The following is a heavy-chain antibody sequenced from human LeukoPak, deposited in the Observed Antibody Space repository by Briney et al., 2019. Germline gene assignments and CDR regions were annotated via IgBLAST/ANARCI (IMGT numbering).Heavy chain of an antibody. CDR2: INHSGST. Sequence: SETLSLTCAVYGGSFSGYYWSWIRQPPGKGLEWIEEINHSGSTNYNPSLKSRVTISVDTSKNQFSLKLSSVTAADTAVYYCARGIRGYKISYYFDYWGQGTLVTVSS. CDR3: ARGIRGYKISYYFDY. CDR1: GGSFSGYY. V-gene: IGHV4-34*01. J-gene: IGHJ4*02. D-gene: IGHD5-24*01.